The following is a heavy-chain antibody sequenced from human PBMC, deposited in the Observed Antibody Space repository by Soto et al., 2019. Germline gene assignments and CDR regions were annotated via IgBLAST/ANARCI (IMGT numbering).Heavy chain of an antibody. CDR2: TYYRSRWYS. D-gene: IGHD1-1*01. CDR1: GDTVSSNSVA. V-gene: IGHV6-1*01. Sequence: SQTLSLTCVGSGDTVSSNSVAWNWVRQSPSRGLEWLGRTYYRSRWYSDYAVSVRSRIDINADTSKNQVSLQLNSVTPEDTAVSYRARYAEDPESYYYGMDVWGQGTTVTVSS. CDR3: ARYAEDPESYYYGMDV. J-gene: IGHJ6*02.